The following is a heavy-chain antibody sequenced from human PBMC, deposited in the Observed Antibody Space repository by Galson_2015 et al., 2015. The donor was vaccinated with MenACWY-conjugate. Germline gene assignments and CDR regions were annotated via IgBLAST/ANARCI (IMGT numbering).Heavy chain of an antibody. CDR3: ARDGYNKFSNY. Sequence: SLRLSCAASGFSFTSYRIHWVRQAPGKGLEWVALISIDGSDKYYADSVKGRFTVSRDNSKNTVYLQMTSLRAEDTAMYYCARDGYNKFSNYWGQGTLVTVSS. D-gene: IGHD5-24*01. CDR2: ISIDGSDK. V-gene: IGHV3-30*03. J-gene: IGHJ4*02. CDR1: GFSFTSYR.